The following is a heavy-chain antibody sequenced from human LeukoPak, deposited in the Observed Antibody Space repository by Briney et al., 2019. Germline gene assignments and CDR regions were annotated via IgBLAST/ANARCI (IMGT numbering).Heavy chain of an antibody. CDR2: IKPDGSEK. J-gene: IGHJ4*02. CDR3: ARGRMAVAGSYEY. D-gene: IGHD6-19*01. Sequence: GGSLRLSCAASGITFGSYWMTWVRQAPGKGLECVANIKPDGSEKHYVDSVEGRYTISRDNAKNSLFLEMNSLRAEDTAVYYCARGRMAVAGSYEYWGQGTLVTVSS. V-gene: IGHV3-7*05. CDR1: GITFGSYW.